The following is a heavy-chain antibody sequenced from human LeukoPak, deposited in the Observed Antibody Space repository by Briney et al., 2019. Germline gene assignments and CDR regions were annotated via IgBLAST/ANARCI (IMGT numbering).Heavy chain of an antibody. CDR2: IYYSGTT. CDR3: ARELWFGAYYFDY. D-gene: IGHD3-10*01. J-gene: IGHJ4*02. Sequence: SETLSLTCTVSGGSISSSPYYWGWIRQPPGKGLEWIGSIYYSGTTHYSPSLESRVTISVDTSKNQFSLKLSSVTAADTAVYYCARELWFGAYYFDYWGQGTLVTVSS. V-gene: IGHV4-39*07. CDR1: GGSISSSPYY.